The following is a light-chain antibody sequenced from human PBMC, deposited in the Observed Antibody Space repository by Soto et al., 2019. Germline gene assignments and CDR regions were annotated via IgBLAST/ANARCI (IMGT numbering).Light chain of an antibody. V-gene: IGLV3-25*03. J-gene: IGLJ2*01. CDR3: QSADSSGTYPVV. Sequence: SYELTRPPSVSVSPGQTARITCSGDALPKQYAYWYQQKPGQAPVLVIYKDSERPSGIPERFSGSSSGTTVTLTISGVQAEDEADYYCQSADSSGTYPVVFGGGTQLTVL. CDR1: ALPKQY. CDR2: KDS.